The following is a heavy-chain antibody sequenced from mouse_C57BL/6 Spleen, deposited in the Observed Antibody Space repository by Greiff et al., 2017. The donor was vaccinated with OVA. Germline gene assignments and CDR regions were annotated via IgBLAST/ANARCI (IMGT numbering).Heavy chain of an antibody. CDR1: GYTFTDYY. CDR2: IYPGSGNT. D-gene: IGHD3-2*02. CDR3: AKEETAQAFYFDY. V-gene: IGHV1-76*01. J-gene: IGHJ2*01. Sequence: VQLQQSGAELVRPGASVTLSCKASGYTFTDYYINWVKQRPGQGLEWIARIYPGSGNTYYNEKFKGKATLTAEKSSSTAYMQLSSLTSEDSAVYFCAKEETAQAFYFDYWGQGTTLTVSS.